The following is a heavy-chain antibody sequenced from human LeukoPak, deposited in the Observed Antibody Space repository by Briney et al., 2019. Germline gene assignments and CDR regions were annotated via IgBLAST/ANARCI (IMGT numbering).Heavy chain of an antibody. Sequence: GGSLRLSCATSGFTFTTYWMNWVRQAPGKGLEWVANIKQDGSEKYYVDSVKGRFTISRDNARNSLYLQMNSLRAEDTAVYYCVRCSATSPEGDYWGQGTLVTVSS. CDR2: IKQDGSEK. J-gene: IGHJ4*02. D-gene: IGHD2-15*01. CDR1: GFTFTTYW. CDR3: VRCSATSPEGDY. V-gene: IGHV3-7*01.